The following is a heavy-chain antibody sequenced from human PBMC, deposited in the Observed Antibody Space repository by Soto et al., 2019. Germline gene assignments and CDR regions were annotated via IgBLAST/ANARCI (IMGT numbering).Heavy chain of an antibody. CDR3: ARDLHPTRYYYYGLAV. Sequence: GGSLRLSCEASGFTFSNYGMYLVRQAPGKGLEWVAVIWYDGSNKYYSESVKGRFTISRDNSKNTLYLQMFSLRVDDTAVYYCARDLHPTRYYYYGLAVWGQGTTVTVSS. V-gene: IGHV3-33*01. CDR2: IWYDGSNK. J-gene: IGHJ6*02. CDR1: GFTFSNYG.